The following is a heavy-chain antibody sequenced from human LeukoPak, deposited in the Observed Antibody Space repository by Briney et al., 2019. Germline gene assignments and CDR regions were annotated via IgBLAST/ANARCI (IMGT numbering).Heavy chain of an antibody. D-gene: IGHD6-13*01. CDR3: ARSSSSWYGYYYYYMDV. CDR2: INPNSGGT. J-gene: IGHJ6*03. CDR1: GYTFTGYY. Sequence: ASVKVSCKASGYTFTGYYMHWVRQAPGQGLEWMGWINPNSGGTNYAQKLQGRVTMTTDTSTSTAYMELRSLRSDDTAVYYCARSSSSWYGYYYYYMDVWGKGTTVTVSS. V-gene: IGHV1-2*02.